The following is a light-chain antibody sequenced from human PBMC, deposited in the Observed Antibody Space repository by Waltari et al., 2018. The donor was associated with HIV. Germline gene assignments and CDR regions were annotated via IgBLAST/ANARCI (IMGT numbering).Light chain of an antibody. Sequence: QSVLTQPPSASGTPGQRVTISCSGSSSTIGSNTVNWSQQLPGTPPKLLIYCNNRRPSGVPDRFSGSKSGTSASLAISGLQSEDEADYYCAAWDDSLNGPVFGGGTKLTVL. CDR1: SSTIGSNT. CDR2: CNN. V-gene: IGLV1-44*01. J-gene: IGLJ3*02. CDR3: AAWDDSLNGPV.